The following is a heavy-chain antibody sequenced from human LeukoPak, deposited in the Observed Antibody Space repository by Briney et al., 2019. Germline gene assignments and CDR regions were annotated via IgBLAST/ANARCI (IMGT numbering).Heavy chain of an antibody. CDR2: ISGSSEKT. V-gene: IGHV3-23*01. D-gene: IGHD3-3*01. CDR3: ARGSTYDFWSGDALDV. CDR1: GFTFGNYA. Sequence: GGSLRLSCEASGFTFGNYAMNWVRQAPGKGLEWVSSISGSSEKTYYADSVKGRFTISRDSSQKILNLQMNNLRVEDTAIYYCARGSTYDFWSGDALDVWGQGTMVTVAS. J-gene: IGHJ3*01.